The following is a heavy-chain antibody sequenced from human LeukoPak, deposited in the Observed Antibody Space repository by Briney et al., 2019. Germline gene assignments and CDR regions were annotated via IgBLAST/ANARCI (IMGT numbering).Heavy chain of an antibody. J-gene: IGHJ4*02. CDR3: ARRLYSTRWYEPDY. D-gene: IGHD6-13*01. CDR2: IYPGDSDT. CDR1: GYSFTTYW. Sequence: GESLKISCKGSGYSFTTYWIGWVRQMPGKGLEWMGIIYPGDSDTRYSPSFQGQVTMSADKSISTAYLQWSSLKASDTAMYFCARRLYSTRWYEPDYWGQGTLVTVSS. V-gene: IGHV5-51*01.